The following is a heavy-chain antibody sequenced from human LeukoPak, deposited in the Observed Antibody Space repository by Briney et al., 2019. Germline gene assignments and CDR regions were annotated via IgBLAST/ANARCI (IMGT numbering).Heavy chain of an antibody. CDR1: GFTFSSYW. CDR3: AQVREVF. V-gene: IGHV3-7*01. D-gene: IGHD2-2*01. CDR2: IKEDGSRI. J-gene: IGHJ4*02. Sequence: GGSLRLSCAASGFTFSSYWMSLVRRAPGKGLEWLASIKEDGSRIYYVDSVKGRFTISRDNAKNSLYLQMNSLRAEDTAVYYCAQVREVFWGQGTLVIVSS.